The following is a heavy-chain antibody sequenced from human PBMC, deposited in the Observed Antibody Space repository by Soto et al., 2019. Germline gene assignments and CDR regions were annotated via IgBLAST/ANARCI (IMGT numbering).Heavy chain of an antibody. CDR3: AKGEGALGYYYYGMDV. CDR1: GFIFSSFW. D-gene: IGHD7-27*01. Sequence: GGSLRLSCAASGFIFSSFWMSWVRQAPGKGLEWVANINQGGGSKYYVDSVKGRFTISRDNSKNTLYLQMNSLRAEDTAVYYCAKGEGALGYYYYGMDVWGQGTTVTVSS. J-gene: IGHJ6*02. V-gene: IGHV3-7*03. CDR2: INQGGGSK.